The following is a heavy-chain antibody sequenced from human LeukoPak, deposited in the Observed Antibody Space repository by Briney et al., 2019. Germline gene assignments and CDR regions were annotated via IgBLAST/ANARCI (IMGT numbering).Heavy chain of an antibody. CDR2: ISYDGSNK. CDR1: GFTFSSYA. D-gene: IGHD2-2*01. J-gene: IGHJ6*02. V-gene: IGHV3-30*04. CDR3: AREIPHSSTTYGMDV. Sequence: GRSLRLSCAASGFTFSSYAMHWVRQAPGKGLEWVAVISYDGSNKYCADSVKGRFTISRGNSKNTLYLQMNSLRAEDTAVYYCAREIPHSSTTYGMDVWGQGTTVTVSS.